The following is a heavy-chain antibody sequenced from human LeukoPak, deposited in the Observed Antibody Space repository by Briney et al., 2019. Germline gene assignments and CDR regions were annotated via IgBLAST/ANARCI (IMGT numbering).Heavy chain of an antibody. CDR1: GGSISSYY. CDR2: IYTSGST. D-gene: IGHD6-6*01. CDR3: ARVFPEQLAFDY. Sequence: PSETLSLTCTVSGGSISSYYWSWLRQPAGKGLEWIGRIYTSGSTNYNPSLKNRVTMSVDTSKNQFSLKLSSVTAADTAVYYCARVFPEQLAFDYWGQGTLVTVSS. J-gene: IGHJ4*02. V-gene: IGHV4-4*07.